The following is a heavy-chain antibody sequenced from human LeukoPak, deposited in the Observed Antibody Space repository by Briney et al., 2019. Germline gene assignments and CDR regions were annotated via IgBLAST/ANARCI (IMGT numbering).Heavy chain of an antibody. Sequence: GGSLRLSCAASGFTFSNYAMSWVRQAPGKGLEWVSVIGYSGGSTYYADSVKGRFIISRDNSKNTLYLQMDSLRAEDTAVYFCAKAPQLRPLSWFDPWGQGTLVTVSS. V-gene: IGHV3-23*01. D-gene: IGHD5-18*01. CDR3: AKAPQLRPLSWFDP. CDR2: IGYSGGST. CDR1: GFTFSNYA. J-gene: IGHJ5*02.